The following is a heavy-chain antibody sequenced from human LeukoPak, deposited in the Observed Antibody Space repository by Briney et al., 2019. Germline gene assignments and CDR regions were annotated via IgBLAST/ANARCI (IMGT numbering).Heavy chain of an antibody. CDR1: GFTFSSYG. J-gene: IGHJ4*02. V-gene: IGHV3-30*02. D-gene: IGHD3-10*01. CDR2: IRYDGSNK. Sequence: PGGSLRLSCAASGFTFSSYGMHWVRQAPGKGLEWVTFIRYDGSNKYYTDSVKGRFTISRDNSKNTLFLQMSSLRPEDTAVYYCANRLWFGELSGRWGQGTLVTVSS. CDR3: ANRLWFGELSGR.